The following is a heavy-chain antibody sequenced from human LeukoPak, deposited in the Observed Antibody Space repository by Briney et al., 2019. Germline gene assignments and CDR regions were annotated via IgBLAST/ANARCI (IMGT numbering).Heavy chain of an antibody. CDR3: AKDLSYTSGASDH. CDR2: ITDDGYNT. V-gene: IGHV3-23*01. Sequence: GGSLRLSCAASGFTFSSYSMNWVRQAPGKGLEWVSTITDDGYNTYSADSVKGRITFSRDNSKSTLSLQLRSLRAEDTAVYYCAKDLSYTSGASDHWGQGTLVTVSS. D-gene: IGHD6-19*01. J-gene: IGHJ4*02. CDR1: GFTFSSYS.